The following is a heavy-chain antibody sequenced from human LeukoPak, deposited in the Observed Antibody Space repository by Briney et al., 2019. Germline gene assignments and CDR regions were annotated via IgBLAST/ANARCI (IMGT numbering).Heavy chain of an antibody. CDR2: ISSNGGVT. CDR3: ARRGMTTVDF. J-gene: IGHJ4*02. D-gene: IGHD4-17*01. V-gene: IGHV3-64D*09. CDR1: GFTFSRSP. Sequence: GGSLRLSCVTSGFTFSRSPIHWVRQAPGKGLEYVSGISSNGGVTYYADSVKGRFTISRDNSKNTLYLQMSSLRVEDTAVYYCARRGMTTVDFWGQGTLVTVSS.